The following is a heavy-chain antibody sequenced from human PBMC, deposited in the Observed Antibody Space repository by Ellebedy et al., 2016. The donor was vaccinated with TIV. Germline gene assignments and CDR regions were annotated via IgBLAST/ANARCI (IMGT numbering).Heavy chain of an antibody. CDR3: VGFGVFNL. D-gene: IGHD3-3*01. CDR1: EFSFSNFW. V-gene: IGHV3-7*01. CDR2: IKTDGSET. J-gene: IGHJ5*02. Sequence: GESLKISCAAWEFSFSNFWMSWVRQAPGKGLEWVAHIKTDGSETYYVDSVKGRFTISRENAKNALFLQMDGLRVDDSAVYYCVGFGVFNLWGQGAPVTVSS.